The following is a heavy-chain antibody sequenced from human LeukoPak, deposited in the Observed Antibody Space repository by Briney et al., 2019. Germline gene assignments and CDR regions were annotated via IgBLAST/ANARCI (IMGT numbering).Heavy chain of an antibody. CDR3: ARRIAVAGSYFDY. CDR2: INPNSGGT. CDR1: GYTFTGYY. V-gene: IGHV1-2*02. Sequence: ASVKVSCKASGYTFTGYYMHWVRQAPGQGLEWMGWINPNSGGTNYAQKFQGRVTMTRDTSISTAYMELSRLRSDDTAVYYCARRIAVAGSYFDYWGQGTLATVSS. D-gene: IGHD6-19*01. J-gene: IGHJ4*02.